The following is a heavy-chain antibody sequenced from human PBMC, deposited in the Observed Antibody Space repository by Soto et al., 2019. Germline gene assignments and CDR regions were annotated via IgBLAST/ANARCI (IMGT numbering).Heavy chain of an antibody. CDR1: GGSISNGGYY. D-gene: IGHD6-13*01. CDR3: ASDRLSQQPTPRWGGGDMGV. J-gene: IGHJ6*03. V-gene: IGHV4-31*11. Sequence: QLQLQESGPGLVKPAQTLSLTCAVSGGSISNGGYYWSWIRQHPGKGLEWIGSIYFSGSTYYNPSLKSRVPLSVATPKNQFSLKLSSVTAADTAVYYFASDRLSQQPTPRWGGGDMGVWGKGTTVTVSS. CDR2: IYFSGST.